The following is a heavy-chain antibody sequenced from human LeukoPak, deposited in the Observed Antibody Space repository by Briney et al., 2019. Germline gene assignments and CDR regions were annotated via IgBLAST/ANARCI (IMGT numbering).Heavy chain of an antibody. V-gene: IGHV4-59*01. CDR3: ARDRAPWNYYYYMDV. CDR1: GGSISSYY. Sequence: SETLSLTCTVSGGSISSYYWSWIRQPPGNGLEWIGYIYYSGSTNYNPSLKSRVTISVDASKNQFSLKLSSVTAADTAVYYCARDRAPWNYYYYMDVWGKGTTVTVSS. J-gene: IGHJ6*03. D-gene: IGHD5-12*01. CDR2: IYYSGST.